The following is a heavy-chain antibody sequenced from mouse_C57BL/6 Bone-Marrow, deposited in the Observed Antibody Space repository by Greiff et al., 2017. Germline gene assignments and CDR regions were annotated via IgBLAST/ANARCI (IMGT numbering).Heavy chain of an antibody. CDR3: AREGFITTVVCDY. D-gene: IGHD1-1*01. CDR1: GYTFTSYW. Sequence: QVQLQQPGAELVKPGASVKLSCKASGYTFTSYWMHWVKQRPGQGLEWIGMIHPNSGSTNYNEKFKSKATLPVDNSSSTAYMQLSSLTSEDSAVYYCAREGFITTVVCDYWGQGTTLTVSS. J-gene: IGHJ2*01. CDR2: IHPNSGST. V-gene: IGHV1-64*01.